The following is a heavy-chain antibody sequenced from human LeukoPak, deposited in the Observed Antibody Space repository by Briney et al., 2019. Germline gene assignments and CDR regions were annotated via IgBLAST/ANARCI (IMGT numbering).Heavy chain of an antibody. CDR2: IYYSGST. Sequence: PSETLSLTCTVYGGSISSSSYYWGWIRQPPGKGLEWIGSIYYSGSTYYNPSLKSRVTISVDTSKNQFSLKLSSVTAADTAVYYCARLSTTPDYWGQGTLVTVSS. D-gene: IGHD1-1*01. V-gene: IGHV4-39*01. CDR1: GGSISSSSYY. J-gene: IGHJ4*02. CDR3: ARLSTTPDY.